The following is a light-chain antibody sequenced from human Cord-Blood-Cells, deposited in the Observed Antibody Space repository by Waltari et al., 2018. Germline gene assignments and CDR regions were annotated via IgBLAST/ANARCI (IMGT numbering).Light chain of an antibody. Sequence: SVLTRPPAASGTPGERVTIYCSGRSANSGSNNVTWYQPLPGTAPKLLIYRNNQRPSGFPDRFSGSKAGTSSSLAISGLRSEDEADYYCAAWDDSLSGVVFGGGTKLTVL. CDR2: RNN. CDR3: AAWDDSLSGVV. J-gene: IGLJ2*01. CDR1: SANSGSNN. V-gene: IGLV1-47*01.